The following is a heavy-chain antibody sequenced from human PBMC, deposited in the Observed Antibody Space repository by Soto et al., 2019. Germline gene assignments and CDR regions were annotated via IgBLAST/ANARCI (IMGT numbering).Heavy chain of an antibody. Sequence: QVQLVQSGAEVKKPGSSVKVSCKASGGTFSSYAISWVRQAPGQGLEWMGGIIPIFGTANYAQKFEGRVTITADESTSAAYMELSSLRSEDTGVYYCALRPPASCSSTGCYPLGPWGQGTLVTVSS. D-gene: IGHD2-2*01. J-gene: IGHJ5*02. CDR1: GGTFSSYA. CDR3: ALRPPASCSSTGCYPLGP. CDR2: IIPIFGTA. V-gene: IGHV1-69*01.